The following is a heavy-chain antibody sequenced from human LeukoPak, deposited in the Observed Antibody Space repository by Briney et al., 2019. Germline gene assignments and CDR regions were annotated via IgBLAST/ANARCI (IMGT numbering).Heavy chain of an antibody. J-gene: IGHJ6*02. V-gene: IGHV3-7*03. Sequence: TGGSLGLSCGASGFTFGSYAMNWARQAPGKGLEWVASINHNGNVNYYVDSVKGRFTISRDNAKNSLYLQMSNLRAEDTAVYFCARGGGLDVWGQGATVTVSS. CDR3: ARGGGLDV. CDR1: GFTFGSYA. CDR2: INHNGNVN. D-gene: IGHD3-16*01.